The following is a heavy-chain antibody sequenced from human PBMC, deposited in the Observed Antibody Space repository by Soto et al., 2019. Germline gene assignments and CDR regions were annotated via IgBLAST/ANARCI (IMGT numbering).Heavy chain of an antibody. J-gene: IGHJ6*02. CDR1: GYTFTSYA. CDR3: ASEAWGAAAGTYYGMDV. D-gene: IGHD6-13*01. V-gene: IGHV1-3*01. CDR2: INAGNGNT. Sequence: ASVKVSCKASGYTFTSYAMHWVRQAPGQRLEWMGWINAGNGNTKYSQKFQGRVTITRDTSASTAYMELSSLRSEDTAVYYCASEAWGAAAGTYYGMDVWGQGTTVTVSS.